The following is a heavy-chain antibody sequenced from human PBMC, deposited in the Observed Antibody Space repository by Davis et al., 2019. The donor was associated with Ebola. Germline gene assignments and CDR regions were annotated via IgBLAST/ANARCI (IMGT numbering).Heavy chain of an antibody. V-gene: IGHV3-11*06. Sequence: GESLKISCAASGFTFSRYAMSWIRQAPGKGLEWISYSTSSGSYSKYADSVKGRFTLSRDNAKNSLYLQMNSLRAEDTAVYYCARDLVVVVAATHGHYYGMDVWGKGTTVTVSS. CDR1: GFTFSRYA. CDR3: ARDLVVVVAATHGHYYGMDV. D-gene: IGHD2-15*01. CDR2: STSSGSYS. J-gene: IGHJ6*04.